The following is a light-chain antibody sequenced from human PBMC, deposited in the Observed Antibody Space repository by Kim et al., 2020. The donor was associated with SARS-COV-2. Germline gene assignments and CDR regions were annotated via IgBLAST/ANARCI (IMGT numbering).Light chain of an antibody. CDR3: QQYNNWAPT. CDR1: QSVSSN. Sequence: SAPPGERATLSCRASQSVSSNLAWYQQKPGQAPRLLIDGASTRATGIPARFSGSGSGTEFTLTISSLQSEDFAVYYCQQYNNWAPTFGQGTKLEI. CDR2: GAS. J-gene: IGKJ2*01. V-gene: IGKV3-15*01.